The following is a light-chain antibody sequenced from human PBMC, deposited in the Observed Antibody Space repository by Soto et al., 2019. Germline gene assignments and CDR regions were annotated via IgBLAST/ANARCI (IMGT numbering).Light chain of an antibody. Sequence: DIVVTKYPDALAVSLGESATINCKSSQSVLYSSDNKNYLAWYQQKPGQPPKMLIYWATTRESGVPDRFSGSGSGTDFTLTIRSLQTEDVAVYYCQQYCNNPLAFGQGTRVEIK. V-gene: IGKV4-1*01. CDR3: QQYCNNPLA. CDR2: WAT. J-gene: IGKJ1*01. CDR1: QSVLYSSDNKNY.